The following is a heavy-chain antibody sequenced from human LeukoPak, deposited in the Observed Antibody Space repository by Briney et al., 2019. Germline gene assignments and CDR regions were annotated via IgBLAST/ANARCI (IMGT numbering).Heavy chain of an antibody. D-gene: IGHD2-15*01. V-gene: IGHV3-20*01. CDR1: GFTFSSYW. CDR2: INWNGGST. Sequence: GGSLRLSCAASGFTFSSYWMHWVRQAPGKGLVWVSGINWNGGSTGYADSVKGRFTISRDNAKNSLYLQMNSLRAEDTALYHCARVSCSGGSCGGYYYYMDVWGKGTTVTISS. CDR3: ARVSCSGGSCGGYYYYMDV. J-gene: IGHJ6*03.